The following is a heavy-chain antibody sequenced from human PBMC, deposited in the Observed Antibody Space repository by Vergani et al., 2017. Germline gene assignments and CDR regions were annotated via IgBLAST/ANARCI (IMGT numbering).Heavy chain of an antibody. D-gene: IGHD3-22*01. CDR1: GGTFSSYA. CDR3: ARDLPYDSSGYYYEGSYFDY. V-gene: IGHV1-69*01. Sequence: QVQLVQSGAEVKKPGSSVKVSCKASGGTFSSYAISWVRQAPGQGLEWMGGIIPIFGTANYAQKFQGRVTITADESTSTAYMELSSLRSEDTAVYYCARDLPYDSSGYYYEGSYFDYWGQGTLVTVSS. J-gene: IGHJ4*02. CDR2: IIPIFGTA.